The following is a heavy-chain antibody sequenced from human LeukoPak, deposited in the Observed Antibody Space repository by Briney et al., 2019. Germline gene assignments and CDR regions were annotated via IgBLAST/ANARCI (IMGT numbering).Heavy chain of an antibody. Sequence: SETLSLTCTVSGGSISSYYWGWIRLPPGKGLEWIGYTSYSGSTTYIPSLKSRVTILVDTSKNQFSLKLSSVTAADTAVYYCVRITQGTIDYWGRGTLVTVSS. J-gene: IGHJ4*02. CDR1: GGSISSYY. CDR3: VRITQGTIDY. V-gene: IGHV4-59*01. D-gene: IGHD3-10*01. CDR2: TSYSGST.